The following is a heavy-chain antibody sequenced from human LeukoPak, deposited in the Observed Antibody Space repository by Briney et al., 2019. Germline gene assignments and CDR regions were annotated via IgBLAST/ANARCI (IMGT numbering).Heavy chain of an antibody. D-gene: IGHD3-22*01. J-gene: IGHJ5*02. CDR2: IIPILGIA. CDR1: GGTFSSYA. V-gene: IGHV1-69*04. Sequence: SVKVSCKASGGTFSSYAISWVRQAPGQGLEWMGRIIPILGIANYAQKFQGRVTITADKSTSTAYMELSSLRSEDTAVYYCARGFAGGYYLYNWFDPWGQGTLVTVSS. CDR3: ARGFAGGYYLYNWFDP.